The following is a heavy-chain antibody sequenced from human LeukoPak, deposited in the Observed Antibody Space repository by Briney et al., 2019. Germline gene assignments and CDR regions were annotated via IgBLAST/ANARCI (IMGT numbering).Heavy chain of an antibody. CDR3: ARADYDILTGYWTP. D-gene: IGHD3-9*01. V-gene: IGHV4-4*07. Sequence: SETLSLTCTVSGGSISSYYWSWIRQPAGKGLEWIGRIYTSGSTNYNPSLKSRVTMSVDTSKNQFSLKLSSVTAADTAVYYCARADYDILTGYWTPWGQGTLVTVSS. J-gene: IGHJ4*02. CDR2: IYTSGST. CDR1: GGSISSYY.